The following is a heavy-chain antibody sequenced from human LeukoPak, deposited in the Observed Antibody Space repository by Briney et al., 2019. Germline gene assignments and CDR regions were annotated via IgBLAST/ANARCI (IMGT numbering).Heavy chain of an antibody. CDR1: GFTFSNYW. CDR2: IQQDGSEK. J-gene: IGHJ6*03. Sequence: GGSLRLSCVASGFTFSNYWMSWVRQAPGKGLEWVANIQQDGSEKYYVDSVKGRFTISRDNAKNSLYLQMNRLRAEDTAVYYCARERIGYCSRTSCYLERYYYYMDVWGKGTTVTVSS. CDR3: ARERIGYCSRTSCYLERYYYYMDV. D-gene: IGHD2-2*01. V-gene: IGHV3-7*01.